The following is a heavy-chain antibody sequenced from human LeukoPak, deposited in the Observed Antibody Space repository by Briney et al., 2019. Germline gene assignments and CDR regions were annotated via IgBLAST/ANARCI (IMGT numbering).Heavy chain of an antibody. CDR3: SRGRSSGYYFWFDP. CDR2: INHSGST. Sequence: SETLSLTRAVYGGSFSGYYWSWIRQPPGKGLEWIGEINHSGSTNYNPSLKSRVTISVDTSKNQFSLKLSSVTAADTAVYYCSRGRSSGYYFWFDPWGQGTLVTVSS. V-gene: IGHV4-34*01. D-gene: IGHD3-22*01. CDR1: GGSFSGYY. J-gene: IGHJ5*02.